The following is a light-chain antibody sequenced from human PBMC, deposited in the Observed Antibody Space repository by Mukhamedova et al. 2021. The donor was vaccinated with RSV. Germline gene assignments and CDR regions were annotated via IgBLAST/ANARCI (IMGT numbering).Light chain of an antibody. CDR2: WAS. V-gene: IGKV4-1*01. CDR1: SVLYSSSHKNH. Sequence: SVLYSSSHKNHLAWYQQKPGQPPNLLIYWASTRESGVPDRFSGSGSGTDFTLTISSLQAEDEAVYYCQQYYSTPYTFGQGTKLEI. J-gene: IGKJ2*01. CDR3: QQYYSTPYT.